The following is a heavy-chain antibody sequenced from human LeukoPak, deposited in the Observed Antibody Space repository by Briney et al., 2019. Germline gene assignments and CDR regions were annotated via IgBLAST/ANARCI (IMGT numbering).Heavy chain of an antibody. J-gene: IGHJ4*02. CDR1: GFSLSTSGVG. Sequence: SGPTLVNPTQTLTLTCTFSGFSLSTSGVGVGWIRQPPGKALEWLALIYSDDDKRYSPSLKSRLTITKDTSKNQVVLTMTNMDPVDTATYYCAHYSGYDLYSSGWYVYWGQGTLVTVSS. CDR3: AHYSGYDLYSSGWYVY. D-gene: IGHD6-19*01. CDR2: IYSDDDK. V-gene: IGHV2-5*02.